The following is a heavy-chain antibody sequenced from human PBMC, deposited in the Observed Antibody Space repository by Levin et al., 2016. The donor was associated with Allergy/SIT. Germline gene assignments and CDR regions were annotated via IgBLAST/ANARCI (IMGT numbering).Heavy chain of an antibody. V-gene: IGHV3-33*01. D-gene: IGHD6-13*01. Sequence: VRQAPGKGLEWVAVIWYDGSNKYYADSVKGRFTISRDNSKNTLYLQMNSLRAEDTAVYYCARDSSSWLIDYWGQGTLVTVSS. CDR3: ARDSSSWLIDY. CDR2: IWYDGSNK. J-gene: IGHJ4*02.